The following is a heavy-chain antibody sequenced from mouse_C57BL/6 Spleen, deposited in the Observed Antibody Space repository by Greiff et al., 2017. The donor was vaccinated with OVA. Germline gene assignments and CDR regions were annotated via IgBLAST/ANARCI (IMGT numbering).Heavy chain of an antibody. V-gene: IGHV5-17*01. D-gene: IGHD3-3*01. Sequence: EVKLMESGGGLVKPGGSLKLSCAASGFTFSDYRMHWVRQAPEKGLEWVAYISSGSSTIYYADTVKGRFTISRDNAKNTLFLQMTSLRSEDTAMYYCARGTLHYWGQGTTLTVSS. CDR3: ARGTLHY. CDR2: ISSGSSTI. J-gene: IGHJ2*01. CDR1: GFTFSDYR.